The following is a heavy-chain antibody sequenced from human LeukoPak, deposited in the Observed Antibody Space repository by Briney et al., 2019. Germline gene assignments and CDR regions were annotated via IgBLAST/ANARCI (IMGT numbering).Heavy chain of an antibody. CDR3: ARVLNYYDSSGYYDDY. V-gene: IGHV1-18*01. CDR2: ISAYNGNT. J-gene: IGHJ4*02. Sequence: ASVKVSCKASGYTFTSYGISWVRQAPGQGLEWMGWISAYNGNTNYAQKLHGRVTMTTDTSTSTAYMELRSLRSDDTAVYYCARVLNYYDSSGYYDDYWGQGTLVTVSS. CDR1: GYTFTSYG. D-gene: IGHD3-22*01.